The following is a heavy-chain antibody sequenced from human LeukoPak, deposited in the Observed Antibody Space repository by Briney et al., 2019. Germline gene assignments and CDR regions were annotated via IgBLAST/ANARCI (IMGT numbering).Heavy chain of an antibody. CDR2: INPNSGGA. Sequence: GASVKVSCKASGYTFTGYYMHWVRQAPGQGLEWMGWINPNSGGANYAQKFQGGVTMTRDTSISTAYMELSRLRSDDTAVYYCAPSHSGSGSYYFDYWGQGTLVTVSS. V-gene: IGHV1-2*02. CDR3: APSHSGSGSYYFDY. CDR1: GYTFTGYY. J-gene: IGHJ4*02. D-gene: IGHD3-10*01.